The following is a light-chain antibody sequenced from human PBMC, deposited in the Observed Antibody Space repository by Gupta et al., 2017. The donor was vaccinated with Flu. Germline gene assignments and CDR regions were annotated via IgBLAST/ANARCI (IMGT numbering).Light chain of an antibody. CDR1: QSVSSN. J-gene: IGKJ5*01. CDR3: QQDNNWLRGIT. V-gene: IGKV3-15*01. Sequence: ELVMTQSPATLSVSPGERATLSCRASQSVSSNLAWYQQKPGQAPRLLIYGASTRATGIPARFSGSGSGTEFTLTISSLQPEDFAVYYCQQDNNWLRGITFGQGTRLEIK. CDR2: GAS.